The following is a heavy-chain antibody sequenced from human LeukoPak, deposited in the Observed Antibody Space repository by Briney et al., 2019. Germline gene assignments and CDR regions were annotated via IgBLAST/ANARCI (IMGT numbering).Heavy chain of an antibody. CDR1: GGSISSGDYY. V-gene: IGHV4-30-4*01. J-gene: IGHJ4*02. D-gene: IGHD2-2*03. CDR2: IYYSGST. CDR3: ARAGYCSSTSCLDY. Sequence: PSETLSLTCTVSGGSISSGDYYWSWIRQPPGKGLEWIGYIYYSGSTYYNPSLKSRVTISVDTSKNQFSLKLSSVTAADTAVYYCARAGYCSSTSCLDYWGQGTLVTVSS.